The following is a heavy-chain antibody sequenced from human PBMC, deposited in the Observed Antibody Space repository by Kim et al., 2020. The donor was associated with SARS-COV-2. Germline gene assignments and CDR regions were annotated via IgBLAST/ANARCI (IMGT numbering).Heavy chain of an antibody. CDR3: ARGGHDSSGYYYRFDY. D-gene: IGHD3-22*01. V-gene: IGHV5-51*01. CDR2: IYPGDSDT. CDR1: GYSFTSYW. J-gene: IGHJ4*02. Sequence: GESLQISCKGSGYSFTSYWIGWVRQMPGKGLEWMGIIYPGDSDTRYSPSFQGQVTISADKSISTAYLQWSSLKASDTAMYYCARGGHDSSGYYYRFDYWGQGTLVTVSS.